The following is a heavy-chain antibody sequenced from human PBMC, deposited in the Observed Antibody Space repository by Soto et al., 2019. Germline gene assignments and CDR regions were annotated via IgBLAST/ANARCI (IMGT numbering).Heavy chain of an antibody. CDR2: TYYSGST. Sequence: SETLSLTCTVSGGSMIAYYWNWMRQPPGKGLQWIGYTYYSGSTTYNPSLKSRVTISVDSSKNQFSLKLDSVTPADTAVYYCARVRGTAGKRYFDYWGPGTLVTVSS. CDR3: ARVRGTAGKRYFDY. J-gene: IGHJ4*02. D-gene: IGHD6-13*01. CDR1: GGSMIAYY. V-gene: IGHV4-59*01.